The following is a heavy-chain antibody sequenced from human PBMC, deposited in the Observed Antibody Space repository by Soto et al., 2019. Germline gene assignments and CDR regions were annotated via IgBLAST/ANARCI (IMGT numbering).Heavy chain of an antibody. J-gene: IGHJ4*02. V-gene: IGHV3-23*01. D-gene: IGHD3-3*01. CDR3: VRWSYLDY. CDR2: ISGSDGKT. CDR1: GFSFISYA. Sequence: DVELLESGGGLVQPGGSPRLSCAASGFSFISYAMSWVRQAPGKGLEWVSTISGSDGKTFYADSVKGRFSISRDTSKNMLYLQMNNLRGDDTAVYYCVRWSYLDYWGQGTRVTVSS.